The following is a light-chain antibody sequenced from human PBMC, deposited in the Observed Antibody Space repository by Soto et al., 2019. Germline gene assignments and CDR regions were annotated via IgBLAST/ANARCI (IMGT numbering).Light chain of an antibody. Sequence: EIVLTQSPGTLSLSPGERATLSCRASQSVSSNYLAWYQQKPGQAPRLLIYAASSRATGIPDRFSGSGSGTDFTLTISRLEPADFAVYYCQQYGSSPRTFGQGTRLDIK. V-gene: IGKV3-20*01. CDR2: AAS. J-gene: IGKJ2*01. CDR3: QQYGSSPRT. CDR1: QSVSSNY.